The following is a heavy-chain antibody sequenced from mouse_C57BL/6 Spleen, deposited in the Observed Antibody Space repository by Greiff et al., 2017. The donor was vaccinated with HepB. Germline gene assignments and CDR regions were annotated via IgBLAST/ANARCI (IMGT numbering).Heavy chain of an antibody. J-gene: IGHJ4*01. CDR1: GYTFTSYW. V-gene: IGHV1-69*01. Sequence: QVQLKESGAELVMPGASVKLSCKASGYTFTSYWMHWVKQRPGQGLEWIGEIDPSDSYTNYNQKFKGKSTLTVDKSSSTAYMQLSSLTSEDSAVYYCARWGGAMDYWGQGTSVTVSS. CDR3: ARWGGAMDY. CDR2: IDPSDSYT.